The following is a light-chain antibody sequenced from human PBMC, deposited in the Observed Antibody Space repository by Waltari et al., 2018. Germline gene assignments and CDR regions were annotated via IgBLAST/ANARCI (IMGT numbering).Light chain of an antibody. CDR3: QQSRDTPRT. V-gene: IGKV1-39*01. CDR1: QSIRSF. J-gene: IGKJ1*01. Sequence: DIRLTQSPSSLSASAGDRVTITCRASQSIRSFLNWYQQKPGKAPKLLIYDTFKLQSGVPPRFSGSGSGTDFTLTINSLQPDDFATYYCQQSRDTPRTFGQGTRVESK. CDR2: DTF.